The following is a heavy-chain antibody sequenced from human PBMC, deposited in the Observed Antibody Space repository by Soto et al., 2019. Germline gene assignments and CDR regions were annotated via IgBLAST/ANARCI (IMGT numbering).Heavy chain of an antibody. D-gene: IGHD3-16*02. J-gene: IGHJ4*02. CDR1: GGSISSDGYY. V-gene: IGHV4-31*03. CDR2: IYSSGSA. Sequence: QVQLQESGPGLVKPSQTLSLTCTVSGGSISSDGYYWSWIRQHPGKGLEWIGYIYSSGSAYYDPSLSSRVTIFLDTSKSQFSLRLTSVTAADTAMYYCARGRYTISLSCFDLWGQGTLVTVSS. CDR3: ARGRYTISLSCFDL.